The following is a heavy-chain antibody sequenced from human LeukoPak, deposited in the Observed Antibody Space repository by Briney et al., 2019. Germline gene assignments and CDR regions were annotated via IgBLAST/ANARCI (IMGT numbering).Heavy chain of an antibody. V-gene: IGHV3-74*01. CDR2: ISGDGSST. CDR1: GFSLSSYW. CDR3: VRDIAPDGTVWFDP. J-gene: IGHJ5*02. Sequence: PGGSLRLSCAASGFSLSSYWMYWVRQAPRKGPVWVSRISGDGSSTIYADFVKGRFTISRDNAKNRLYLQMNSLRVEDTAVYYCVRDIAPDGTVWFDPWGQGTLVTVSS. D-gene: IGHD6-13*01.